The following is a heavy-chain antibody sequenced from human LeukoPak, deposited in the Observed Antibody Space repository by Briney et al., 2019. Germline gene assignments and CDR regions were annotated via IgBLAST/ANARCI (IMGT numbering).Heavy chain of an antibody. V-gene: IGHV3-11*01. CDR2: INIGGTNT. CDR3: ATDGAGFDT. Sequence: GGSLRLSCAASGFTFNDYYMSWIRQAPGKGLEWLSYINIGGTNTHYADSVKGRFTISRDNAKKSLYLEMNNLRAEGTAVYYCATDGAGFDTWGQGVLVTVSS. J-gene: IGHJ5*02. CDR1: GFTFNDYY.